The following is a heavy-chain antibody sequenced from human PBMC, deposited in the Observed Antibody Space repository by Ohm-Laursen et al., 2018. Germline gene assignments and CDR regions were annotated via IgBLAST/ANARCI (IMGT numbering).Heavy chain of an antibody. Sequence: EPLRISCKGSGYSFTSYWIGWVRQMPGEGLEWMGIIYPGDSDTRYSPSFQGQVTISADKSISTAYLQWSSLKASDTAMYYCARSSARSMDVWGQGTTVTVSS. V-gene: IGHV5-51*01. J-gene: IGHJ6*02. CDR2: IYPGDSDT. D-gene: IGHD2-15*01. CDR1: GYSFTSYW. CDR3: ARSSARSMDV.